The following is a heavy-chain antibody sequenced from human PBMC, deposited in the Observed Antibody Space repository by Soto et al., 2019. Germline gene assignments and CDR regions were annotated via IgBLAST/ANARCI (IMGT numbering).Heavy chain of an antibody. D-gene: IGHD6-6*01. J-gene: IGHJ6*02. Sequence: EVQLVESGGGLVQPGGSLRLSCAASGFTFSSYSMNWVRQAPGKGLEWVSYISSSSSTIYYADSVKGRFTISRDNAKNSLSLQMNSLRDEDTAVYYCARDASIAAYTPYYYGMDVWGQGTTVTVSS. CDR3: ARDASIAAYTPYYYGMDV. CDR2: ISSSSSTI. V-gene: IGHV3-48*02. CDR1: GFTFSSYS.